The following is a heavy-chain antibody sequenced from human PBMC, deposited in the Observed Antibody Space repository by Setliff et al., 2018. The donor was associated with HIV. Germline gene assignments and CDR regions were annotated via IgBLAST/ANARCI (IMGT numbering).Heavy chain of an antibody. J-gene: IGHJ4*02. Sequence: SETLSLTCAVYNGSFSGYYWTWVRQSPGKGLEWIGEINHGGTTTYNPSLKSRVTISVDTSKNQFSLKLNTVTAADTAVYYCALLEVPFIGAVSPPLWGQGNLGTV. CDR2: INHGGTT. V-gene: IGHV4-34*01. D-gene: IGHD5-12*01. CDR1: NGSFSGYY. CDR3: ALLEVPFIGAVSPPL.